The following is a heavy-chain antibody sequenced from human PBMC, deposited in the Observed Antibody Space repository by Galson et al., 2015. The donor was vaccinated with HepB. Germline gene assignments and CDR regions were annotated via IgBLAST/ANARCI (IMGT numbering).Heavy chain of an antibody. V-gene: IGHV3-23*01. D-gene: IGHD3-3*01. J-gene: IGHJ4*02. CDR3: AKGNDFWSGSIDY. CDR1: GFTFSSYA. CDR2: ISGSGGST. Sequence: SLRLSCAASGFTFSSYAMSWVRQAPGKGLEWVSAISGSGGSTYYADSVKGRFTISRDNSKNTLYLQMNSLRAEDTAVYYCAKGNDFWSGSIDYWGQGTLVTVSS.